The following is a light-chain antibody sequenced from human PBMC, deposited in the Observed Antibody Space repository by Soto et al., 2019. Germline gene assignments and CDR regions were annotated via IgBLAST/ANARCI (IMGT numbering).Light chain of an antibody. CDR3: QQRSNGYT. J-gene: IGKJ2*01. Sequence: EIVLTQSPDTLSLSPGEGATLSCRASQSVGSYLAWYQQKPGQAPRLLIYASSNRATGIPARFSGSGSGIDFTLTISSLEPEDFAVYYCQQRSNGYTFGQGTKLEIK. CDR1: QSVGSY. V-gene: IGKV3-11*01. CDR2: ASS.